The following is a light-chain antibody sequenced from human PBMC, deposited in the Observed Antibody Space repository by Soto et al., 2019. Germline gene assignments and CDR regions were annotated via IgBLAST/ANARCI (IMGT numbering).Light chain of an antibody. V-gene: IGKV3-11*01. CDR3: QQRSNWSYT. Sequence: EIVLTQSPATLSLSPGERATLSCRASQSVSSYLAWYQQKPGQAPRLLIYDASNRATGIPAMFSGSGSGTDFTLTISSLEPDDFAVYYCQQRSNWSYTFGQGTKLEIK. CDR1: QSVSSY. J-gene: IGKJ2*01. CDR2: DAS.